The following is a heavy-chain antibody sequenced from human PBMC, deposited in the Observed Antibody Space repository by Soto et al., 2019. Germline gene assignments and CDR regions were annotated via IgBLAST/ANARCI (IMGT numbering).Heavy chain of an antibody. CDR2: INHSGST. CDR1: DGSFSGYY. CDR3: ARGRPSCSGGSCVVGDFDY. Sequence: QVQLKQWGAGLLKPSETLSLTCAVYDGSFSGYYWSWIRQPPGKGLEWIGEINHSGSTNYNPSLKSRVTISVDTSENQFSLNLSSVTAADTAVYYCARGRPSCSGGSCVVGDFDYWGQGTLVTVSS. J-gene: IGHJ4*02. V-gene: IGHV4-34*01. D-gene: IGHD2-15*01.